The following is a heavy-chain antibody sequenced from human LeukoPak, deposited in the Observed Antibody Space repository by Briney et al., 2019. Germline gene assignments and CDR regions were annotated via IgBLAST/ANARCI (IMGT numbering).Heavy chain of an antibody. V-gene: IGHV4-38-2*02. CDR1: GQSMSRGYF. D-gene: IGHD5-18*01. CDR3: ARDALIQLWSRRYFDY. CDR2: VFHSGST. J-gene: IGHJ4*02. Sequence: TSETLSLNCTVSGQSMSRGYFWGWIRQPPGKGLEWIGSVFHSGSTHYNPSLKSRVTISVDTSKNQFSLKLSSVTAADTAVYYCARDALIQLWSRRYFDYWGRGTLVTVSS.